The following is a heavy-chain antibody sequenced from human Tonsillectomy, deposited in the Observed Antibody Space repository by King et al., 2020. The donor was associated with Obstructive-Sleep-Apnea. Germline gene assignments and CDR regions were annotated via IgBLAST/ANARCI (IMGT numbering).Heavy chain of an antibody. CDR3: AKLDV. CDR1: GFTFSSYG. J-gene: IGHJ4*02. D-gene: IGHD3-16*01. Sequence: VQLVESGGGVVQPGRSLRLSCAASGFTFSSYGMHWVRQAPGKGLEGVAVFSYDGSEKYYADSGKGRFTISRDNSKNTLYLQMNGLSDEDTAVYFCAKLDVWGRGTLVTVSS. CDR2: FSYDGSEK. V-gene: IGHV3-30*18.